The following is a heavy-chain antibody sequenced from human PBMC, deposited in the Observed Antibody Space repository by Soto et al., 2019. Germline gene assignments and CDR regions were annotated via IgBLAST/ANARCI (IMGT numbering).Heavy chain of an antibody. CDR2: ISGSGGST. CDR1: GFTFSSYA. CDR3: AKPPYYDFWSGYSGGYYIDV. V-gene: IGHV3-23*01. D-gene: IGHD3-3*01. Sequence: GGSLRLSCAASGFTFSSYAMSWVRQAPGKGLEWVSAISGSGGSTYYADSVKGRFTISRDNSKNTLYLQMNSLRAEDTAVYYCAKPPYYDFWSGYSGGYYIDVWGKRTSVTVSS. J-gene: IGHJ6*03.